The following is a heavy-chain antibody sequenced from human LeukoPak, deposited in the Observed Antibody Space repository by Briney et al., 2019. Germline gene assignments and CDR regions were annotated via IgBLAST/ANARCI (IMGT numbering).Heavy chain of an antibody. J-gene: IGHJ6*02. CDR1: GGSISSYY. V-gene: IGHV4-59*12. CDR2: IYYSGST. D-gene: IGHD2-15*01. Sequence: ASETLSLTCTVSGGSISSYYWSWIRQPPGKGLEWIGYIYYSGSTNYNPSLKSRVTISVDTSKNQFSLKLSSVTAADTAVYYCARASGYCSGGSCYSVRSYYYYYGMDVWGQGTTVTVSS. CDR3: ARASGYCSGGSCYSVRSYYYYYGMDV.